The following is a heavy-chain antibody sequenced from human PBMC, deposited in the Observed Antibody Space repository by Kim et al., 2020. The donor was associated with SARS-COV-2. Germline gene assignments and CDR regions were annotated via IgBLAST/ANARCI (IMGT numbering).Heavy chain of an antibody. D-gene: IGHD3-16*01. CDR1: GFTFSSYC. CDR2: IKQDGSEK. Sequence: GGSLRLSCAASGFTFSSYCMSWVRQAPGKGLEWVANIKQDGSEKYYADSVKGRFTISRDNAKNTLYLQMNSLRAEDTAVYYCARDGGYGYYYYGMDVWG. CDR3: ARDGGYGYYYYGMDV. J-gene: IGHJ6*01. V-gene: IGHV3-7*01.